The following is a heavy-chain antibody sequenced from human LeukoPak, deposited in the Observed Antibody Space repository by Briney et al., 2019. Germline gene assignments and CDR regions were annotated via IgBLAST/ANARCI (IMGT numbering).Heavy chain of an antibody. CDR1: GFTFSSYA. D-gene: IGHD1-26*01. V-gene: IGHV3-30*18. J-gene: IGHJ4*02. Sequence: GGSLRLSCAASGFTFSSYAMSWVRQAPGKGLEWVAVISYDGSNKYYADSVKGRFTISRDNSKNTLYLQMNSLRAEDTAVYYCAKLVGATLLPAAYYFDYWGQGTLVTVSS. CDR3: AKLVGATLLPAAYYFDY. CDR2: ISYDGSNK.